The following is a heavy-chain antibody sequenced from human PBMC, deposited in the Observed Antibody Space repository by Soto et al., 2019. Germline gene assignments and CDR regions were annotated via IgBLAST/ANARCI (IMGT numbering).Heavy chain of an antibody. J-gene: IGHJ4*02. CDR3: ASEGAVTTLFDY. Sequence: ASVKVSCKASGGTFSSYAISWVRQAPGQGLEWMGGIVPIFGTANYAQKFQGRVTITADESTSTAYIELSSLRSDDTAVYYCASEGAVTTLFDYWGQGTLVTVSS. CDR1: GGTFSSYA. V-gene: IGHV1-69*13. CDR2: IVPIFGTA. D-gene: IGHD4-17*01.